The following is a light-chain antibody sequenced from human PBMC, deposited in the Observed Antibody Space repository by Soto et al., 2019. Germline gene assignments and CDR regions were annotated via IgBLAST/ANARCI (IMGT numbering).Light chain of an antibody. CDR3: GTWDSSLSVVV. V-gene: IGLV1-51*01. Sequence: QSVLTQPPSVSAAPGQTVTISCSGSSSNIGNNYVSWYQQLPGTAPKLLIYDNNKRPSGIPDRFSGSKSGTSATLGITGLQTGDEADYYCGTWDSSLSVVVCGGGTKLTVL. CDR1: SSNIGNNY. CDR2: DNN. J-gene: IGLJ2*01.